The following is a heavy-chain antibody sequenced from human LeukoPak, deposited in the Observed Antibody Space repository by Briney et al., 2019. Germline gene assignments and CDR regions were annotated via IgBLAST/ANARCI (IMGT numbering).Heavy chain of an antibody. CDR1: GYTFTSYY. Sequence: GASVKVSCKASGYTFTSYYMHWVRQAPGQGLEWMGIINPSGGSTSYAQKFQGRVTMTRDTSTSTVYMELSSLRSEDTAVYYCARAIGDQLLWFGELYYYGMDVWGQGTTVTVSS. CDR2: INPSGGST. V-gene: IGHV1-46*01. D-gene: IGHD3-10*01. CDR3: ARAIGDQLLWFGELYYYGMDV. J-gene: IGHJ6*02.